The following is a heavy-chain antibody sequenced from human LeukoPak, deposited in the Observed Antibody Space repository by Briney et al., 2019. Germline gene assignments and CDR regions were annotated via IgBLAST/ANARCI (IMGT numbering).Heavy chain of an antibody. CDR1: GFTLKNYW. V-gene: IGHV3-11*04. CDR2: ISSSGSTI. J-gene: IGHJ5*02. CDR3: ARLVVVAAILPWFDL. D-gene: IGHD2-15*01. Sequence: GGSLRLSCETSGFTLKNYWMSWLRQAPGKGLEWVSYISSSGSTIYYADSVKGRFTISRDNAKNSLYLQMNSLRAEDTAVYYCARLVVVAAILPWFDLWGQGTLVTVSS.